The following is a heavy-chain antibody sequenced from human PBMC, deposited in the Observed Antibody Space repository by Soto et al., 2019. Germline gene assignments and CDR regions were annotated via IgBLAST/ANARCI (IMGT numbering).Heavy chain of an antibody. D-gene: IGHD6-13*01. CDR2: INAGNGNT. J-gene: IGHJ4*02. CDR1: GYTFTSYA. V-gene: IGHV1-3*01. CDR3: ARDWAADGPFDY. Sequence: ASVKVSCKASGYTFTSYAIHWVRQAPGQRLEWMGWINAGNGNTKYSQKFQGRVTITRDTSASTAYMELISLRSEDTAVYYGARDWAADGPFDYWGQGTLVTVSS.